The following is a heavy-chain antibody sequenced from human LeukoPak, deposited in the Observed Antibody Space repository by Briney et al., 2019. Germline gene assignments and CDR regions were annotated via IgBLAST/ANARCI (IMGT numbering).Heavy chain of an antibody. CDR1: GYSFTSYW. J-gene: IGHJ5*02. V-gene: IGHV5-51*01. D-gene: IGHD3-22*01. CDR2: IYPGDSDT. Sequence: PGESLKISCKGSGYSFTSYWIGWVRQMPGKGLEWMGIIYPGDSDTRYSPSFQGQVTISADKSISTAYLQWSSLKASDTAMYYCARHPLSHHDSSGYYRPWGQGTLVTVSS. CDR3: ARHPLSHHDSSGYYRP.